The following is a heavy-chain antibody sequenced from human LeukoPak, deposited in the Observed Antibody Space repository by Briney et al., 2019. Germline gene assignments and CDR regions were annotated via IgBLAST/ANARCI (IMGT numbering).Heavy chain of an antibody. CDR2: IKQDGSEK. CDR3: ATDSYVSGSYYRLFY. CDR1: GFTFSSYW. Sequence: QSGGSLRLSCAASGFTFSSYWMSWVRQAPGKGLEWVANIKQDGSEKYYADSVKGRFTISRDNAKNTLYLQMNNLRAEDTAIYYCATDSYVSGSYYRLFYWGQGTLVTVSS. V-gene: IGHV3-7*01. D-gene: IGHD3-10*01. J-gene: IGHJ4*02.